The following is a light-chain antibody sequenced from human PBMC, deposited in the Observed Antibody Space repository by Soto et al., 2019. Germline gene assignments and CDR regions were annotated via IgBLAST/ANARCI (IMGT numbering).Light chain of an antibody. J-gene: IGKJ3*01. V-gene: IGKV3-11*01. Sequence: EIVLTHSPGILSLSPCERATLSCSASQSVSSYLAWYQQKPGQAPRLLIYDASNRATGIPARFSGSGSGTDFTLTISSLEPEDFAVYYCQQRSNWPGFTFGPGTKVDIK. CDR1: QSVSSY. CDR2: DAS. CDR3: QQRSNWPGFT.